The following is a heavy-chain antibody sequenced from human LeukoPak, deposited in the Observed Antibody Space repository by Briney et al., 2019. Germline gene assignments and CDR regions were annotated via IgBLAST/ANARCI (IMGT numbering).Heavy chain of an antibody. Sequence: SDTLSLTCSVSGASISRYYWSWIRQPPGKTREWIGYIYYTGSTNYNTSLKSRVTISADTSKSQFYLNVTSVTAADTAVYYCSRGSVARFDNWGQGILVTVSS. J-gene: IGHJ4*02. CDR1: GASISRYY. CDR2: IYYTGST. CDR3: SRGSVARFDN. V-gene: IGHV4-59*07. D-gene: IGHD6-19*01.